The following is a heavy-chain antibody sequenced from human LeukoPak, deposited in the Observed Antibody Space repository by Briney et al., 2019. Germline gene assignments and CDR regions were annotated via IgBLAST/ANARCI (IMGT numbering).Heavy chain of an antibody. CDR1: GYYFTDYW. Sequence: GESLKISCKTSGYYFTDYWIGWVRQKPGKGLEWMGIIRADSQITYMPSFQGQVTFSADRSKDTAYLRWSSLKASDTAMYYCARRGGTPFYDYWGQGTLVTVSP. CDR3: ARRGGTPFYDY. V-gene: IGHV5-51*01. D-gene: IGHD1-14*01. CDR2: IRADSQI. J-gene: IGHJ4*02.